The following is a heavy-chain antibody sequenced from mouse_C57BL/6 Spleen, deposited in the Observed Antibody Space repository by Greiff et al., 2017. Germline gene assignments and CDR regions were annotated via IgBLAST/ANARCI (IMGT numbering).Heavy chain of an antibody. Sequence: VKLQQPGAELVRPGSSVKLSCKASGYTFTSYWMDWVKQRPGQGLEWIGNIYPSDSETHYNQKFKDKATLTVDKSSSTAYMQLSSLTSEDSAVYYCARRTGYYFDYWGQGTTLTVSS. J-gene: IGHJ2*01. CDR2: IYPSDSET. CDR3: ARRTGYYFDY. D-gene: IGHD4-1*01. CDR1: GYTFTSYW. V-gene: IGHV1-61*01.